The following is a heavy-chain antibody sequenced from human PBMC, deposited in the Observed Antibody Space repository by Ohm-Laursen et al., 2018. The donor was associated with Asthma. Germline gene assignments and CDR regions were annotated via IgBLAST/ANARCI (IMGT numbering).Heavy chain of an antibody. D-gene: IGHD2-8*02. V-gene: IGHV1-69*01. CDR1: GYIFANYG. J-gene: IGHJ6*02. CDR3: ARVGSYCTGGVCYFGTYYYYGMDV. Sequence: SSVKVSCKASGYIFANYGISWVRQAPGQGLEWMGGIIPIFGTANYAQKFQGRVTITADESTSTAYMELSSLRSEDTAVYYCARVGSYCTGGVCYFGTYYYYGMDVWGQGTTVTVSS. CDR2: IIPIFGTA.